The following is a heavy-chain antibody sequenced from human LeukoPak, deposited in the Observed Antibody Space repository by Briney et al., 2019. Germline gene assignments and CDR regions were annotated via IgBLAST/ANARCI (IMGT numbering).Heavy chain of an antibody. CDR2: ISSSSSYI. CDR1: GFTFSSYS. V-gene: IGHV3-21*01. D-gene: IGHD3-3*01. CDR3: ATSTLYDFWSGYLFDY. J-gene: IGHJ4*02. Sequence: GGSFRLSCAASGFTFSSYSMNWVRQAPGKGLEWVSSISSSSSYIYYADSVKGRFTISRDNAKNSLYLQMNSLRAEDTAVYYCATSTLYDFWSGYLFDYWGQGTLVTVSS.